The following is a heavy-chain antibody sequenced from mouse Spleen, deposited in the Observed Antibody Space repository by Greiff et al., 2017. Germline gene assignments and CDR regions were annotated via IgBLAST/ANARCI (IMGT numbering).Heavy chain of an antibody. CDR2: ISDGGSYT. J-gene: IGHJ4*01. CDR3: ARDQRGKGAMDY. CDR1: GFTFSDYY. V-gene: IGHV5-4*02. D-gene: IGHD2-1*01. Sequence: EVHLVESGGGLVKPGGSLKLSCAASGFTFSDYYMYWVRQTPEKRLEWVATISDGGSYTYYPDSVKGRFTISRDNAKNNLYLQMSSLKSEDTAMYYCARDQRGKGAMDYWGQGTSVTVSS.